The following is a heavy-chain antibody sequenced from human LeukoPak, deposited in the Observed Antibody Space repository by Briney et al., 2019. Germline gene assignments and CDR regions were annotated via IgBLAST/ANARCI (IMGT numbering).Heavy chain of an antibody. Sequence: SETLSLTCSVSGGSISSGGFYWAWIRQPPGRGLEWIGSVYYSGATYYSPSLKGRVTISEDTSKNQFSLKLSSVTAADTAVYYCARDVLLWFGEFGYWGQGTLVTVSS. V-gene: IGHV4-39*02. CDR2: VYYSGAT. CDR1: GGSISSGGFY. J-gene: IGHJ4*02. CDR3: ARDVLLWFGEFGY. D-gene: IGHD3-10*01.